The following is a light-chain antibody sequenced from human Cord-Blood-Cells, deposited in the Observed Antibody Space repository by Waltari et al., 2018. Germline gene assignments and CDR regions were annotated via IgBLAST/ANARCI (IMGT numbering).Light chain of an antibody. J-gene: IGKJ5*01. CDR1: QSVSSSY. CDR2: GAS. Sequence: EIVLTPSPGTLSLSPGERATLSCRASQSVSSSYLAWYQQKPGQAPRLHIYGASSRATGIPDRFSGSGSGTDFTLTISRLEPEDFAVYYCQQYGSSPPITFGQGTRLEIK. CDR3: QQYGSSPPIT. V-gene: IGKV3-20*01.